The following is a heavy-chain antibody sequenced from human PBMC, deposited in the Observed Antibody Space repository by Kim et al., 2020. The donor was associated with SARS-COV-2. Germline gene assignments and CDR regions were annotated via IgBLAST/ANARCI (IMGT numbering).Heavy chain of an antibody. CDR1: GGSVSNFG. D-gene: IGHD1-26*01. J-gene: IGHJ4*02. Sequence: SVKVSCKASGGSVSNFGINWVRQAPGQGLEWMGGIIPILGTVTYAHKFQGRVTITADGSTHSAYLDPRSLKSADTPVFHCGGDELTAVPFHFWGQAPLV. V-gene: IGHV1-69*13. CDR2: IIPILGTV. CDR3: GGDELTAVPFHF.